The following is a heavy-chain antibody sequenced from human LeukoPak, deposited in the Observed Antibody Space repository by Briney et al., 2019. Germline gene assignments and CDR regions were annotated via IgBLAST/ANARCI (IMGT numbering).Heavy chain of an antibody. CDR3: ARDGGPSSSWELVYYYYGMDV. Sequence: GGSLRLSCAASGFTFSSYSMNWVRQAPGKGLEWVSAISGSGGSTYYADSVKGRFTISRDNSKNTLYLQMNSLRAEDTAVYYCARDGGPSSSWELVYYYYGMDVWGQGTTVTVSS. V-gene: IGHV3-23*01. CDR2: ISGSGGST. D-gene: IGHD6-13*01. J-gene: IGHJ6*02. CDR1: GFTFSSYS.